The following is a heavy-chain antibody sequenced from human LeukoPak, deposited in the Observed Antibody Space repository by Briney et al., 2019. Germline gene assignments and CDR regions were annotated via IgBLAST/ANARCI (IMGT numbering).Heavy chain of an antibody. Sequence: ASVKVSCKASGYTFTSNAMNWVRQATGQGLEWMGWMNPNSGNTGYAQKFQGRVTITRNTSISTAYMELSSLRSEDTAVYYCARGRQLERPYCYYYMDVWGKGTTVTVSS. V-gene: IGHV1-8*01. D-gene: IGHD1-1*01. J-gene: IGHJ6*03. CDR3: ARGRQLERPYCYYYMDV. CDR2: MNPNSGNT. CDR1: GYTFTSNA.